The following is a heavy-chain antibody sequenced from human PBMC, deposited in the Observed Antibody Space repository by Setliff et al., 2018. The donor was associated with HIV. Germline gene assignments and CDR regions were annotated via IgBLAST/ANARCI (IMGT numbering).Heavy chain of an antibody. CDR2: IYYTGST. D-gene: IGHD6-19*01. V-gene: IGHV4-31*02. J-gene: IGHJ4*02. Sequence: TWVRQAPGKGLEWIGYIYYTGSTHYNPSLRSRVSISADTSKNQFSLKLSSVTAADTAVYYCARESPADSSATSYYFDYWGQGTLVTVSS. CDR3: ARESPADSSATSYYFDY.